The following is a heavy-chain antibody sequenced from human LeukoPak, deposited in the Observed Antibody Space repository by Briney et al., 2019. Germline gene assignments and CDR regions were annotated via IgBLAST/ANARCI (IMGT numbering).Heavy chain of an antibody. D-gene: IGHD3-22*01. Sequence: GGSLRLSCAASGFTFSSYGMNWVRQAPGQGLEWVSYIGSTSGTICYADSVKGRFTISRDNAKTSLYLQMDSLRDEDTAVYYCARDLWGTSGYRFDYWGQGTLVTVSS. CDR3: ARDLWGTSGYRFDY. CDR1: GFTFSSYG. V-gene: IGHV3-48*02. J-gene: IGHJ4*02. CDR2: IGSTSGTI.